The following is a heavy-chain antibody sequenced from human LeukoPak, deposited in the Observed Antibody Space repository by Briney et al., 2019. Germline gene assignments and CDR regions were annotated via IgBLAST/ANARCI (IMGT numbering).Heavy chain of an antibody. V-gene: IGHV2-26*01. CDR3: ARTYGYYGSATYDY. CDR2: IFSNDEK. J-gene: IGHJ4*02. CDR1: GFSLKNVRMG. D-gene: IGHD3-10*01. Sequence: SGPVLVKPTETLTLTCTVSGFSLKNVRMGVSWIRQPPGKALEWLVHIFSNDEKSYSTSLRSRLTVSRDTSTSQVVLTMTNMDPVDTATYYCARTYGYYGSATYDYWGQGTLVTVSS.